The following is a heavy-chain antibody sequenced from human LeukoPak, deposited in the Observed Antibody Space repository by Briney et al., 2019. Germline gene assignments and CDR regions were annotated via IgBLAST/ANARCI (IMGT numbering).Heavy chain of an antibody. V-gene: IGHV1-2*02. J-gene: IGHJ4*02. CDR3: ARGSYGGYPLLYYFDY. CDR1: GYTFTGYY. Sequence: GASVKVSCKASGYTFTGYYMHWVRQAPGQGLEWMGWISPNSGGTNYAQKFQGRVTMTRDTSISTAYMELSRLRSDDTAVYYCARGSYGGYPLLYYFDYWGQGTLVTVSS. CDR2: ISPNSGGT. D-gene: IGHD5-12*01.